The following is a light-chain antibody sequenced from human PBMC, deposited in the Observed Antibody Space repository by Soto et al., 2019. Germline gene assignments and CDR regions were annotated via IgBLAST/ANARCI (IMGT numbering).Light chain of an antibody. V-gene: IGLV1-51*01. CDR3: GTWDSSLNVGV. CDR1: SSNIGNNY. J-gene: IGLJ2*01. Sequence: QSVLTQPPSVSAAPGQKGTISCSGSSSNIGNNYVSWYQQLPGTAPKLLIYDNNKRPSGIPDRFSGSKSGTSATLGITGLQTGDEADYYCGTWDSSLNVGVFGGGTKLTVL. CDR2: DNN.